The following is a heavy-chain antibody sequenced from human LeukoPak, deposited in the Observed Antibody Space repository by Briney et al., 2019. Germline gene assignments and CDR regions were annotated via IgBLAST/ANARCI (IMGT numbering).Heavy chain of an antibody. Sequence: PGGSLRLSCAASGFTFSSYSMNWVRQAPGKGLEWVSSISSSSSSYIYYADSVKGRFTISRDNAKNSLYLQMNSLRAEDTAVYYCARDTPSSLTGTTDYYYGMDVWGQGTTVTVSS. CDR2: ISSSSSSYI. D-gene: IGHD1-7*01. J-gene: IGHJ6*02. CDR1: GFTFSSYS. V-gene: IGHV3-21*01. CDR3: ARDTPSSLTGTTDYYYGMDV.